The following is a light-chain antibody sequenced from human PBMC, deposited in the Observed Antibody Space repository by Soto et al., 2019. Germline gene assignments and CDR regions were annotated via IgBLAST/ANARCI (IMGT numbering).Light chain of an antibody. CDR3: MQPLQSWT. V-gene: IGKV2-28*01. CDR2: LGS. CDR1: QSLLHSNGYNY. Sequence: DIVMTQSPLSLPVTPGERASISCRSSQSLLHSNGYNYLDWYLQKPGQSPQLLIYLGSNRASGVPDRFSGSGSGTDFTLKISRVEAEDVGVYYCMQPLQSWTFGQGTKVDIK. J-gene: IGKJ1*01.